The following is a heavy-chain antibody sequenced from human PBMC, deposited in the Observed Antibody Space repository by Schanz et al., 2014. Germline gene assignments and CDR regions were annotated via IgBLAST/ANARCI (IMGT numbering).Heavy chain of an antibody. Sequence: EVQLVESGGGLVQPGGSLRLSCESSGFTFNGHAMHWVRQAPGKGLVWVSRINSDGSTTIYADSVKGRFTISRDNAKNTLYLQMNSLRAEDTAVYYCRLWFGELYYGMDVWGQGTTVTVSS. V-gene: IGHV3-74*02. J-gene: IGHJ6*02. CDR1: GFTFNGHA. CDR2: INSDGSTT. CDR3: RLWFGELYYGMDV. D-gene: IGHD3-10*01.